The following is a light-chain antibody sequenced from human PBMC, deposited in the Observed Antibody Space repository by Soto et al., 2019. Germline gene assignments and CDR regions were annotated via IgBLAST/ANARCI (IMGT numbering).Light chain of an antibody. CDR3: QQYSNWILT. Sequence: EIVMTQSPATLSVSPGERATLSCRASQSVRSNLAWYQQKPGQVPRLLIYGAPTRATGIPARFSGSGSGTEFTLSINNLQSEDFAVYYCQQYSNWILTFGGGTKVEIK. CDR1: QSVRSN. J-gene: IGKJ4*01. V-gene: IGKV3-15*01. CDR2: GAP.